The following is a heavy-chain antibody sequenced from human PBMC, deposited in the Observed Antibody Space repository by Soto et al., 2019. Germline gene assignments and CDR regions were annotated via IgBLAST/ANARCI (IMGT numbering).Heavy chain of an antibody. Sequence: SETLSLTCTVSGCSISIYYWSWIRQPPGKGLEWIGYIYYSGSTNYNPSLKSRVTISVDTSKNQFSLKLSSVTAADTAVYYCARSGYSSSWYVSWGQGTLVTVSS. CDR1: GCSISIYY. CDR3: ARSGYSSSWYVS. V-gene: IGHV4-59*01. J-gene: IGHJ4*02. D-gene: IGHD6-13*01. CDR2: IYYSGST.